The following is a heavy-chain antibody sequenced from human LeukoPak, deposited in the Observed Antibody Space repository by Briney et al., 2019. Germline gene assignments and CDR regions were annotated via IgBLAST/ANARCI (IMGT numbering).Heavy chain of an antibody. J-gene: IGHJ3*02. V-gene: IGHV4-39*01. CDR1: GGSISSGDYY. D-gene: IGHD3-10*01. CDR3: ARQRGWGNWAFDI. Sequence: KPSETLSLTCTVSGGSISSGDYYWGWIRQPPGKGLEWIATIYYSGKTYYNPSLKSRVTISVDTSNNQFSLRLRSVTAADTTVYYCARQRGWGNWAFDIWGQGTVVTVSS. CDR2: IYYSGKT.